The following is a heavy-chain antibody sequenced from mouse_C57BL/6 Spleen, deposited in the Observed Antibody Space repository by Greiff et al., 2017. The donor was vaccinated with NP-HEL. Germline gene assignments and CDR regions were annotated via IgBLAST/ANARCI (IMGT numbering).Heavy chain of an antibody. J-gene: IGHJ3*01. Sequence: EVQLQQSGPELVKPGASVKISCKASGYTFTDYYMNWVKQSHGKSLEWIGDINPNNGGTSYNQKFKGKATLTVDMSSSTAYMELRSLTSEDSAVYYCAITTVVGTAFAYWGQGTLVTVSA. CDR2: INPNNGGT. D-gene: IGHD1-1*01. V-gene: IGHV1-26*01. CDR1: GYTFTDYY. CDR3: AITTVVGTAFAY.